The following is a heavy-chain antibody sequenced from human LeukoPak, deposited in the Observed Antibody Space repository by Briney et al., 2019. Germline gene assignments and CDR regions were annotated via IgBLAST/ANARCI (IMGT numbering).Heavy chain of an antibody. Sequence: SETLSLTCTVSDYSISSGYYWGWIRQPPGKGLEWIGSIFRSGSTYYNPSLESRVTISVDTSKNHFSLKLSSVTAADTALYYCARDPHDYSIIYFDYWGQGILVTASS. CDR1: DYSISSGYY. V-gene: IGHV4-38-2*02. J-gene: IGHJ4*02. CDR3: ARDPHDYSIIYFDY. CDR2: IFRSGST. D-gene: IGHD4-11*01.